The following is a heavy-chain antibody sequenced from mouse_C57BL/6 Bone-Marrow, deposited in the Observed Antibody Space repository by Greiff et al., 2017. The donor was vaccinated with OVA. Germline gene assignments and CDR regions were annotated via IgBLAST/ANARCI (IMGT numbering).Heavy chain of an antibody. CDR3: ARGYDGYPDNY. Sequence: ESGPGLVKPSQSLSLTCSVTGYSITSGYYWNWIRQFPGNKLEWMGYISYDGSNNYNPSHKNRISITRDTSKNQFFLKLNSVTTEDTATYYCARGYDGYPDNYWRQGTTLTVSS. D-gene: IGHD2-3*01. J-gene: IGHJ2*01. V-gene: IGHV3-6*01. CDR1: GYSITSGYY. CDR2: ISYDGSN.